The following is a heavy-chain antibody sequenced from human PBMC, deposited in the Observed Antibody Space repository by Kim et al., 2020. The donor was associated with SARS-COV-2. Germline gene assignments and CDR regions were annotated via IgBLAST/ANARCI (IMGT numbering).Heavy chain of an antibody. D-gene: IGHD3-22*01. CDR2: ISYDGSDK. J-gene: IGHJ6*02. V-gene: IGHV3-30*04. CDR1: GFTFSIYT. CDR3: ARSQISYHSSDGHTRRSYYYYGMDV. Sequence: GGSLRLSCSASGFTFSIYTLHWVRQAPGKGLEWVALISYDGSDKYYADSVKGRFTMSRDNSKNTLYLQINILRAEDTAVYYCARSQISYHSSDGHTRRSYYYYGMDVWGQGTTVTVSS.